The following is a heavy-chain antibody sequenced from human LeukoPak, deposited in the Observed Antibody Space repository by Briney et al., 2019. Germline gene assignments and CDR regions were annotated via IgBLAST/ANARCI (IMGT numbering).Heavy chain of an antibody. V-gene: IGHV3-23*01. CDR3: AKGAASRGYTYVAN. Sequence: GGSLRLSCAASAFTFRPYAMIWVRRAPGKGLEWVSTVSGSGGSTYYADSVKGRFTISRDNSNNTLYLEMNSLRAEDTAVYYCAKGAASRGYTYVANWGQGTLVTVSS. CDR1: AFTFRPYA. J-gene: IGHJ4*02. CDR2: VSGSGGST. D-gene: IGHD5-18*01.